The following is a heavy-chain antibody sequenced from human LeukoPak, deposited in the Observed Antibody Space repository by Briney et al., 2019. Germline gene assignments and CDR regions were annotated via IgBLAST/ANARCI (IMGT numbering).Heavy chain of an antibody. Sequence: GGSLRLSCAASGFTFNSYAMTWVRQAPGKGLEWVSALTGSGGSTYYADSVKGRFTISRDGSKSTLYLQMNSLRAEDTAIYYCAKVLDPGAFDIWGQGTMVTVSS. D-gene: IGHD1-1*01. CDR1: GFTFNSYA. CDR3: AKVLDPGAFDI. J-gene: IGHJ3*02. V-gene: IGHV3-23*01. CDR2: LTGSGGST.